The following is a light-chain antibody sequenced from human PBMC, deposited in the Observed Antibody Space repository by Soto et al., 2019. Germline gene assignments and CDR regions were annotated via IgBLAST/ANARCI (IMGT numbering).Light chain of an antibody. Sequence: EIVLTQSPGTLSLSPGERATLSCRASQSVNSYYLAWYQQRPGQAPRLLIYGASNRVTGIPDRFSGSGSATDFTLTISRLEPEDFAVYYCQQHDSSPTTFGQGTRLEI. CDR3: QQHDSSPTT. V-gene: IGKV3-20*01. J-gene: IGKJ5*01. CDR2: GAS. CDR1: QSVNSYY.